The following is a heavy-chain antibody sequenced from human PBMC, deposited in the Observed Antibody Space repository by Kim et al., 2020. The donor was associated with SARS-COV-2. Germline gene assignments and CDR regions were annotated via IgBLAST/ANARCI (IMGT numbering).Heavy chain of an antibody. J-gene: IGHJ5*02. V-gene: IGHV3-74*01. CDR1: GLTFSCYR. D-gene: IGHD2-15*01. CDR3: TRDVVS. CDR2: INSDGSTT. Sequence: GGSLRLSCAASGLTFSCYRMHWVRLAPGKGLEWVSRINSDGSTTTYADSVKGRFTISRDNAKNTLYLQMNSLRAEDTAVYYCTRDVVSWGQGSLVTVS.